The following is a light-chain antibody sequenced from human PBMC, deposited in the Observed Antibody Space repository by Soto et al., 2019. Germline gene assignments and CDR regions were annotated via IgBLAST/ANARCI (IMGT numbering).Light chain of an antibody. V-gene: IGKV3-20*01. CDR3: QEYGSPRT. Sequence: EIVMPQSPATLSVSPGERATLSCRASQNVRSKLAWYQQKPGQAPRLLIYGASSSATGIPDRCSGSGSGTDFTITISRLEPEDVAVYYYQEYGSPRTFGQGTKVDIK. J-gene: IGKJ1*01. CDR2: GAS. CDR1: QNVRSK.